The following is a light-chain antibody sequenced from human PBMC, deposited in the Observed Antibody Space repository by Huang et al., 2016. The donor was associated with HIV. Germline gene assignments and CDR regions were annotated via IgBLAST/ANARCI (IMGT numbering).Light chain of an antibody. V-gene: IGKV3-20*01. CDR1: QRIVGTY. J-gene: IGKJ4*01. Sequence: EIVLTQSPGTLSWSPGERATLSCRASQRIVGTYLAWYQQRPGQAPRLLIYGVSSRAAGIPDRFSGSGSGTDFTLTISRLEPEDFAVYYCQQYGTSPPEVTFGGGTTVEIK. CDR3: QQYGTSPPEVT. CDR2: GVS.